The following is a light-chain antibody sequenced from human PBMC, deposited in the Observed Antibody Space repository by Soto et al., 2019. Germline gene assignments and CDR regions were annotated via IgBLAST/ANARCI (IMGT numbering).Light chain of an antibody. CDR3: QQYDNLPYT. V-gene: IGKV1-33*01. CDR1: QDITNY. CDR2: DAS. Sequence: DVQMTHSPSSLSASVGDRVTITCQASQDITNYLNWYQQKPGKAPKLLIYDASALELGVPSRFSGSGSGTDFTFTISNLQPEDIATYYCQQYDNLPYTFGQGTKLEIK. J-gene: IGKJ2*01.